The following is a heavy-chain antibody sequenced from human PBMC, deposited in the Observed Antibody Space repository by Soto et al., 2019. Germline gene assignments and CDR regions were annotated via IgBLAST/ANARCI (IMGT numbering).Heavy chain of an antibody. V-gene: IGHV1-8*01. Sequence: QVKLVQSGAEVKKPGASVKVSCKASGYTFTSYDINWVRQATGQGLEWMGWMNPNSGNTGYAQKFQGAVTMTRNNSISTAYMEMSSLRSEDTAVYYCARCILMTSLLGYYYSYMVVWGKGTTVTVSS. CDR2: MNPNSGNT. CDR3: ARCILMTSLLGYYYSYMVV. D-gene: IGHD3-9*01. CDR1: GYTFTSYD. J-gene: IGHJ6*03.